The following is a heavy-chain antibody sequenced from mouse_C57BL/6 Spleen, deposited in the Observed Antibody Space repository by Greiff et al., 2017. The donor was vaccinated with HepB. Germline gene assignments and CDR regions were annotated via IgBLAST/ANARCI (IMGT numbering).Heavy chain of an antibody. D-gene: IGHD1-1*01. V-gene: IGHV1-81*01. CDR3: ARGITTVVETTGFAY. CDR2: IYPRSGNT. Sequence: QVQLQQSGAELARPGASVKLSCKASGYTFTSYGISWVKQRTGQGLEWIGEIYPRSGNTYYNEKFKGKATLTADKSSSTAYMELRSLTSEDSAVYFCARGITTVVETTGFAYWGQGTLVTVSA. J-gene: IGHJ3*01. CDR1: GYTFTSYG.